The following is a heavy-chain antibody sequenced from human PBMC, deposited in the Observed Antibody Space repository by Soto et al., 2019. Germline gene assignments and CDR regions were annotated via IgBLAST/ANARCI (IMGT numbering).Heavy chain of an antibody. J-gene: IGHJ4*02. CDR2: IFYDGGNK. Sequence: GGSLRVSCAAPGFTFSDLGIHRVRQAPGKGVGGVSTIFYDGGNKKYADSVKGRFTISRDNSENTLYLQMNSLRPEDTAVYYCANDLSVGITPYFDYWGQGTLVTVSS. D-gene: IGHD1-26*01. CDR3: ANDLSVGITPYFDY. V-gene: IGHV3-30*18. CDR1: GFTFSDLG.